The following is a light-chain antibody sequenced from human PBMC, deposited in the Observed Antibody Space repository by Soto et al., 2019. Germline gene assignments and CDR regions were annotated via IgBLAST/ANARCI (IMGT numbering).Light chain of an antibody. J-gene: IGLJ3*02. Sequence: QSVLTQPPSVSATPGQRVTLSCSGTNSNVGANTVNWYQQFPGTAPTLLIFSDDQRPSGVPDRFSGSRSGTSGSLAISGLQSADEAHYYCAAWDDTLAGWVFGGGTKLTVL. V-gene: IGLV1-44*01. CDR2: SDD. CDR1: NSNVGANT. CDR3: AAWDDTLAGWV.